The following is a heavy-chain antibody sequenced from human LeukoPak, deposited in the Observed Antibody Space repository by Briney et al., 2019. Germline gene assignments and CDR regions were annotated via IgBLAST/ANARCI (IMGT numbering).Heavy chain of an antibody. D-gene: IGHD3-3*01. CDR1: GYTFTGYY. CDR2: INPNSGGT. J-gene: IGHJ4*02. CDR3: ARAGRGDFWSGYPDY. Sequence: GASVKVSCKASGYTFTGYYMHWVRQAPGQGLEWMGWINPNSGGTNYAQKFQGRVTMTRDTSISTAYMELSRLRSDDTAVYYCARAGRGDFWSGYPDYWGQGTLVTVSS. V-gene: IGHV1-2*02.